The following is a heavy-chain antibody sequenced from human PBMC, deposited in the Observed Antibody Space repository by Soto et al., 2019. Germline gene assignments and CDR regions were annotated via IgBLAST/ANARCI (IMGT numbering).Heavy chain of an antibody. CDR2: IFSDAER. Sequence: SGPTLVNPTETLTLTCNVSGFSLTTGRMGVSWIRQPPGKALEWLAHIFSDAERSYSRSLQGRLTVSKVGSGSHVVLTMTNMDPVDKGTYFCVRMNAESYSSYYAMDVWGQGNTVTVSS. CDR3: VRMNAESYSSYYAMDV. CDR1: GFSLTTGRMG. V-gene: IGHV2-26*01. J-gene: IGHJ6*02. D-gene: IGHD2-8*01.